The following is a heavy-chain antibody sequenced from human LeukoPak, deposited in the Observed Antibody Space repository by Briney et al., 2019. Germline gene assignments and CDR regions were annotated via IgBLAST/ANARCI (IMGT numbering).Heavy chain of an antibody. CDR2: MNPNSGNT. J-gene: IGHJ4*02. CDR3: ARGLRREQQLLRAFDY. D-gene: IGHD6-13*01. Sequence: ASVKVSCKASGYTFTNYDINWVRQASGQGFEWMGWMNPNSGNTGSAQKFQGRVTMTSNTSISTAYMELSSLRSEDTAVYYCARGLRREQQLLRAFDYWGQGTPVTVSS. CDR1: GYTFTNYD. V-gene: IGHV1-8*01.